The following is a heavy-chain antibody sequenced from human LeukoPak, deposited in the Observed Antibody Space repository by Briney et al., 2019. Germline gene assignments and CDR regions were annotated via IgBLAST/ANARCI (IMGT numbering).Heavy chain of an antibody. CDR3: VQSTAWYRSSWYLIY. CDR1: GFAFSSYA. Sequence: PGGSLRLSCATSGFAFSSYAMTWVRQAPGKGLEWLSGIGSGSGGRTFYADSVKGRFSVSRDNSKDTLNLQMNSLRAEDTAIYYCVQSTAWYRSSWYLIYWGQGILVTVSS. CDR2: IGSGSGGRT. J-gene: IGHJ4*02. D-gene: IGHD6-13*01. V-gene: IGHV3-23*01.